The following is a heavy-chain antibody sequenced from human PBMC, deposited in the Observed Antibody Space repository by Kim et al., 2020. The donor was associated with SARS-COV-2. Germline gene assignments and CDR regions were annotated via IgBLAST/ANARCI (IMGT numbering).Heavy chain of an antibody. CDR2: IYDSGST. Sequence: SETLSLTCTVSGGSISSGGYYWSWIRQHPGKGLEWIGYIYDSGSTYYNPSLKSRVTISVDTSKNQFSLKLSSVTAADTAVYYCARLSVTTGEFDYWGQGTLVTVSS. J-gene: IGHJ4*02. V-gene: IGHV4-31*03. D-gene: IGHD4-17*01. CDR1: GGSISSGGYY. CDR3: ARLSVTTGEFDY.